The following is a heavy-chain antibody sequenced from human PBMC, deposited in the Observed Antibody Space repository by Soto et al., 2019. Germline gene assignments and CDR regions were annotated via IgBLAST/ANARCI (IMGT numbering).Heavy chain of an antibody. V-gene: IGHV4-30-4*01. CDR2: IYYSGST. J-gene: IGHJ3*02. D-gene: IGHD3-3*01. Sequence: SETLSLTCTVSGGSISSGDSYWSWIRQPPGKGLEWIGYIYYSGSTYYNPPLKSRVSISVDTSKNQFSLKLSSVTAADTAVYYCARDPYYDFWSGLDIWGQGTMVTVSS. CDR1: GGSISSGDSY. CDR3: ARDPYYDFWSGLDI.